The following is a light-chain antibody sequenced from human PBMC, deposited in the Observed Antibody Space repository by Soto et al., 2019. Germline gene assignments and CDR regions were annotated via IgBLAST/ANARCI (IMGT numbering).Light chain of an antibody. CDR1: SSNIGSTS. V-gene: IGLV1-44*01. Sequence: QSVLTQPPSASGTPGQRVSITCSGGSSNIGSTSVDWYQQVPGMAPKLLIYSNDQRPSGVPDRISGSKSGTSGSLVISGLQAEDEVDYFCASWDYNLNGVVFGGGTQLTVL. J-gene: IGLJ2*01. CDR3: ASWDYNLNGVV. CDR2: SND.